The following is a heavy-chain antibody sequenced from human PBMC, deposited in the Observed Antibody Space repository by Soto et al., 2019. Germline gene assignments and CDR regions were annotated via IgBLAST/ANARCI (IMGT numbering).Heavy chain of an antibody. D-gene: IGHD5-18*01. Sequence: GGSLRLSCAASGFTFSSFAMHWVRQAPGKGLEWVTFMSSDGSNTYYADSVKGRLTISRDNSKNTLYLQMSSLRAEDTAVYYCVKSHSTALVPYYFDYWGQGTLVTVSS. CDR3: VKSHSTALVPYYFDY. CDR2: MSSDGSNT. V-gene: IGHV3-30*18. J-gene: IGHJ4*02. CDR1: GFTFSSFA.